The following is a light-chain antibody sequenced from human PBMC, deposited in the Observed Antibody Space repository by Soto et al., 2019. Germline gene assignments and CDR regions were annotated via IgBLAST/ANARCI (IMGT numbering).Light chain of an antibody. Sequence: QSALTQPASVSGSPGQPITISCTGTSSDVGGYNYVSWFQQHPGKAPKFMIYDVSNRPSGVSNRFSGSKSGNTASLTISGLQAEDEADYYCSSYTSSSTVVFGGGTKVTVL. V-gene: IGLV2-14*01. J-gene: IGLJ2*01. CDR1: SSDVGGYNY. CDR3: SSYTSSSTVV. CDR2: DVS.